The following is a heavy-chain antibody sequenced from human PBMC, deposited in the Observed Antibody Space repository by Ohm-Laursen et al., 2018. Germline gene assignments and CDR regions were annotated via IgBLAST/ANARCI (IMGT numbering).Heavy chain of an antibody. V-gene: IGHV3-48*01. CDR2: ISSASTTI. Sequence: SLRLSCAASGFTFSSYHINWVRQAPGKGLEWASFISSASTTIYYADSVKGRFTISRDNAKNTVYMQMDSLRAEDTAVYYCARDGLRGYYYGMDVWGQGTTVTVSS. CDR1: GFTFSSYH. J-gene: IGHJ6*02. CDR3: ARDGLRGYYYGMDV. D-gene: IGHD5-12*01.